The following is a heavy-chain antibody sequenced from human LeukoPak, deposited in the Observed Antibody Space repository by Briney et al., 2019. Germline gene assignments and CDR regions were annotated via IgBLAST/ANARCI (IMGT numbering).Heavy chain of an antibody. D-gene: IGHD6-19*01. CDR1: GFTFSSYS. J-gene: IGHJ3*02. Sequence: GGSLRLYCAASGFTFSSYSMQWVRQAPGKGLEYVSAISGDGGSTYYGNSVKARFTVSRDNSKNTLYLQMGSLRAEDMAVYYCARQVAVADEAFVIWGQGTMVTVSS. CDR2: ISGDGGST. V-gene: IGHV3-64*01. CDR3: ARQVAVADEAFVI.